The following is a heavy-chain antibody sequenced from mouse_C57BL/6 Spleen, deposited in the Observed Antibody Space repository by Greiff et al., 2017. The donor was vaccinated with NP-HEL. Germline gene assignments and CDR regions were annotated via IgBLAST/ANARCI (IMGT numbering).Heavy chain of an antibody. V-gene: IGHV3-6*01. CDR2: ISYDGSN. CDR3: ARDPDYYGSSDYAMDY. CDR1: GYSFTSGYF. J-gene: IGHJ4*01. Sequence: EVQLQESGPGLVKPSQSLSLTCSVTGYSFTSGYFWNWIRQFPGNKLEWMGYISYDGSNNYNPSLKNRTTITRDTSTNQFFLKLNSVTTEDTATYYCARDPDYYGSSDYAMDYWGQGTSVTVSS. D-gene: IGHD1-1*01.